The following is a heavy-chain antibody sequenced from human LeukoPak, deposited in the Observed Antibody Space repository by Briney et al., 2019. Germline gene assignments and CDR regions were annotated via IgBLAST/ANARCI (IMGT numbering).Heavy chain of an antibody. Sequence: SETLSLTCTVSGGSISSYYWSWIRQPPGKGLEWIGYIYYSGSTNYNPSLKSRVTISVDTSKNQFSLKLSSVTAADTAVYYCASSPGIAAAGGTYYYYYYMDVWGKGTTVTVSS. CDR3: ASSPGIAAAGGTYYYYYYMDV. J-gene: IGHJ6*03. CDR1: GGSISSYY. D-gene: IGHD6-13*01. CDR2: IYYSGST. V-gene: IGHV4-59*01.